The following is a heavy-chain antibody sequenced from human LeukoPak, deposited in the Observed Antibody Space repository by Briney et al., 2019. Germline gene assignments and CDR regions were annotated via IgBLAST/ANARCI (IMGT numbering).Heavy chain of an antibody. CDR2: INPSGGST. CDR3: ARSMVDTAMVTSIDY. J-gene: IGHJ4*02. D-gene: IGHD5-18*01. Sequence: GASVKVSCKACGYTFTSYYMHWVRQAPGQGLEWMGIINPSGGSTSYAQKFQGRVTMTRDTSTSTVYMELSSLRSEDTAVYYCARSMVDTAMVTSIDYWGQGTLVTVSS. CDR1: GYTFTSYY. V-gene: IGHV1-46*01.